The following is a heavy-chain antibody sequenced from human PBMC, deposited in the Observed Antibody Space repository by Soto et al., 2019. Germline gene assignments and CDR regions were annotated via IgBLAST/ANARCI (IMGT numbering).Heavy chain of an antibody. CDR3: ARQGLYSSGWYYYYGMDV. CDR1: GCSFTSYW. V-gene: IGHV5-10-1*01. Sequence: GESLQISCKGSGCSFTSYWISWVRQMNGKGLEWMGRIDPSDSYTNYSPSFQGHVTISADKSISTAYLQWSSLKASDTAMYYCARQGLYSSGWYYYYGMDVWGQGTTLTVSS. D-gene: IGHD6-19*01. J-gene: IGHJ6*02. CDR2: IDPSDSYT.